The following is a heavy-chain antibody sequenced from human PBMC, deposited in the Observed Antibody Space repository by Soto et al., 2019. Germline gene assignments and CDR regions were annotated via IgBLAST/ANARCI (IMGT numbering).Heavy chain of an antibody. CDR1: GFTFSSYA. J-gene: IGHJ4*02. Sequence: EVQLLESGGGLVQPGGSLRLSCAASGFTFSSYAMSWVRQAPGKGLEWVSAISGSGSSTYYADSVKGRFTISRDNSKNTLYLQMNSLRAEDTAVYYCAKDLYSSGWYGEIDFDSWGQGTLVTVSS. D-gene: IGHD6-19*01. CDR3: AKDLYSSGWYGEIDFDS. V-gene: IGHV3-23*01. CDR2: ISGSGSST.